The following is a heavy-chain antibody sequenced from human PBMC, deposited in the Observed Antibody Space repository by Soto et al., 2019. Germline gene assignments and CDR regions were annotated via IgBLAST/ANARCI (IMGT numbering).Heavy chain of an antibody. CDR3: ARDGNYYDSSGFWP. V-gene: IGHV3-48*02. CDR2: ISSSSMTV. D-gene: IGHD3-22*01. Sequence: PGGSLRLSCAASGFSFRSYSMNWVRQAPGKGLEWISYISSSSMTVYYADSVKDRFIISRDNAKNSLYLQMNSLRDEDTAVYYRARDGNYYDSSGFWPWGQGTMVTVSS. CDR1: GFSFRSYS. J-gene: IGHJ3*01.